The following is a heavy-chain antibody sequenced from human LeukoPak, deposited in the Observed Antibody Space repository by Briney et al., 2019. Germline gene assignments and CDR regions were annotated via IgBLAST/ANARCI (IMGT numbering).Heavy chain of an antibody. V-gene: IGHV1-2*02. Sequence: ASVTVSCKASGYTFTGYYIHWVRQAPGQGLEWMGWINLNSGVTNFAQRFQGRVTMTRDTSISTASMELTRLRSDDTAVYYCAREGHCDGGSCLDFWGQGTLVTVSS. CDR2: INLNSGVT. CDR3: AREGHCDGGSCLDF. CDR1: GYTFTGYY. J-gene: IGHJ4*02. D-gene: IGHD2-15*01.